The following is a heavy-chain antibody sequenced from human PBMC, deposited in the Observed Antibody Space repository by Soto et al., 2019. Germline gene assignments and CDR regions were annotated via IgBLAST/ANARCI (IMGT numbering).Heavy chain of an antibody. V-gene: IGHV1-18*01. Sequence: GASVKVSCKASGYTFTSYGISWVRQAPGQGLEWMGWISAYNGNTNYAQKLQGRVTMTTDISTSTAYTELRSLRSDDTAVYYCARDGSITMVRGVHNWFDPWGQGTLVTVSS. CDR2: ISAYNGNT. CDR3: ARDGSITMVRGVHNWFDP. J-gene: IGHJ5*02. CDR1: GYTFTSYG. D-gene: IGHD3-10*01.